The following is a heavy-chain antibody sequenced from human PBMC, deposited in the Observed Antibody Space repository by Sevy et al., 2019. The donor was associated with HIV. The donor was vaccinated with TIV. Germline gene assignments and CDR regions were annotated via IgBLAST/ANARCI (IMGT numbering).Heavy chain of an antibody. CDR3: ARRGGSYGLDFDY. J-gene: IGHJ4*02. CDR2: IYYSGST. CDR1: GGSISSYY. Sequence: SETLSLTCTVSGGSISSYYWSWIRQPPGKGLEWIGYIYYSGSTNYNPSLKSRVTISLDTSKNQFSLKLSSVTAADTAVYYCARRGGSYGLDFDYWGQGTLVTVSS. V-gene: IGHV4-59*12. D-gene: IGHD1-26*01.